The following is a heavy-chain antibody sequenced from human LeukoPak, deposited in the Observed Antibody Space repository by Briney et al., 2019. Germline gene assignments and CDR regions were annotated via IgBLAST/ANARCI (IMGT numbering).Heavy chain of an antibody. J-gene: IGHJ4*02. Sequence: PGGSLRLSCAASGFTFSSYEMNWVRQAPGKGLEWVSGISGSGSSTYYADSVKGRFAIFRDNSKNTLYLQMNSLRAEDTAVYYCAKRHLWFGELLYPFDYWGQGTLVTVSS. CDR2: ISGSGSST. CDR3: AKRHLWFGELLYPFDY. V-gene: IGHV3-23*01. CDR1: GFTFSSYE. D-gene: IGHD3-10*01.